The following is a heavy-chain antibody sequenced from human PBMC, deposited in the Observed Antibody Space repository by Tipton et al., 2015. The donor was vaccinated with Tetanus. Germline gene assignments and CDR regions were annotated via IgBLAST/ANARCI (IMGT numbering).Heavy chain of an antibody. CDR1: GGTFSKYA. CDR3: AVGPYPLWKGHYSDY. CDR2: IIPVFGPA. J-gene: IGHJ4*02. V-gene: IGHV1-69*01. D-gene: IGHD1-1*01. Sequence: QVQLVQSGAEVKKPGSSVKVSCKASGGTFSKYALSWVRQAPGQGLEWVGGIIPVFGPAKYAQKFQGRVTITADESTSTGYMDFSGLRSDDTAVYYCAVGPYPLWKGHYSDYWGQGTLVTVSS.